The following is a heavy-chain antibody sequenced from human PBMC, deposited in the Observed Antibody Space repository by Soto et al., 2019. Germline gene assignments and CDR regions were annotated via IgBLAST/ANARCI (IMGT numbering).Heavy chain of an antibody. J-gene: IGHJ3*02. Sequence: GGSLRLSCAASGLTFSDYYMSWIRQAPGKGLEWVSYISSSGSTRYYADFVKGRFTISRDNAKNSLYLQMNSLRADDTAVYYCARDKDYDSSGPGAFDIWGQGTMVTVSS. CDR2: ISSSGSTR. V-gene: IGHV3-11*01. D-gene: IGHD3-22*01. CDR3: ARDKDYDSSGPGAFDI. CDR1: GLTFSDYY.